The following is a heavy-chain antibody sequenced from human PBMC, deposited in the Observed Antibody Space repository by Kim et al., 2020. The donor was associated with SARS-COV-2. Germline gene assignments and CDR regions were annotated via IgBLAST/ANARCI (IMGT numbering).Heavy chain of an antibody. Sequence: SETLSLTCTVSGGSISSSSYYWGWIRQPPGKGLEWIGSIYYSGSTYYNPSLKSRVTISVDTSKNQFSLKLSSVTAADTAVYYCARIGVYCSGGSCYSGNFDYWGQGTLVTVSS. CDR2: IYYSGST. J-gene: IGHJ4*02. CDR1: GGSISSSSYY. V-gene: IGHV4-39*01. D-gene: IGHD2-15*01. CDR3: ARIGVYCSGGSCYSGNFDY.